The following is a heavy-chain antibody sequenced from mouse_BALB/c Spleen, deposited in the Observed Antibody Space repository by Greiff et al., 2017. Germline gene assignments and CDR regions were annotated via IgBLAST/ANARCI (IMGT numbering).Heavy chain of an antibody. CDR2: INPSSGYT. Sequence: QVQLKQSGAELARPGASVKMSCKASGYTFTSYTMHWVKQRPGQGLEWIGYINPSSGYTNYNQKFKDKATLTADKSSSTAYMQLSSLTSEDSAVYYCARSKSYYGNYGDAMDYWGQGTSVTVSS. V-gene: IGHV1-4*01. CDR3: ARSKSYYGNYGDAMDY. CDR1: GYTFTSYT. J-gene: IGHJ4*01. D-gene: IGHD2-10*01.